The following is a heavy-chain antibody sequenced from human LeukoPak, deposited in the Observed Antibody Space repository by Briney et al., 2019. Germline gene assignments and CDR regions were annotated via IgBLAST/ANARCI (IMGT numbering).Heavy chain of an antibody. D-gene: IGHD5-18*01. CDR2: ISTSSSYI. V-gene: IGHV3-21*01. J-gene: IGHJ4*02. CDR3: ARDLSGITGYTYGRGIDY. CDR1: GFTFSRNS. Sequence: GGSLRLSCAVSGFTFSRNSMNWVRQAPGKGLEWVSSISTSSSYIYYADSVKGRFTISRDNARNSLYLQMNSLRAEDTAVYYCARDLSGITGYTYGRGIDYWGQGTLVTVSS.